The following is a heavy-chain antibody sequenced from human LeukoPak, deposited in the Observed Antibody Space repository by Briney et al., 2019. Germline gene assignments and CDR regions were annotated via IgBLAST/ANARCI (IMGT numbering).Heavy chain of an antibody. Sequence: QSGGSLRLSCAASGFTFDDFAMHWVRQTPGKGLDWVSGISWNSGSIGYADSVKGRFTISRDNAKNSLYLEMNSLRVEDTAFYYCAKGLGSFDWQGPSYWGQGTLVTVSS. D-gene: IGHD3-9*01. CDR1: GFTFDDFA. V-gene: IGHV3-9*01. J-gene: IGHJ4*02. CDR2: ISWNSGSI. CDR3: AKGLGSFDWQGPSY.